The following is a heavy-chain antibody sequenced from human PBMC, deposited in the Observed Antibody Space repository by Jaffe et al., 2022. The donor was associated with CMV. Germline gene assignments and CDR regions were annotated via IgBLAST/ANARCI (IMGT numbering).Heavy chain of an antibody. J-gene: IGHJ4*02. CDR2: ISSSSSYI. V-gene: IGHV3-21*01. CDR3: ARDHERLSMIVVGGFDY. CDR1: GFTFSSYS. D-gene: IGHD3-22*01. Sequence: EVQLVESGGGLVKPGGSLRLSCAASGFTFSSYSMNWVRQAPGKGLEWVSSISSSSSYIYYADSVKGRFTISRDNAKNSLYLQMNSLRAEDTAVYYCARDHERLSMIVVGGFDYWGQGTLVTVSS.